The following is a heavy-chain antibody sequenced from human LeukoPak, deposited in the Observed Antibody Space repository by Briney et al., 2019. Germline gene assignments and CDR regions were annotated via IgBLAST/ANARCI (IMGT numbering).Heavy chain of an antibody. D-gene: IGHD6-13*01. J-gene: IGHJ3*02. CDR3: ARREQQLVLRAFDI. Sequence: SETLSLTCTVSGGSITSSSSSFWGWIRQPPGKGLEWIGTIYYSGSTYYNPSLKSRVTISVDTSKNQFSLRLSSVTAADTAVYYCARREQQLVLRAFDIWGQGTTVTVSS. CDR1: GGSITSSSSSF. V-gene: IGHV4-39*01. CDR2: IYYSGST.